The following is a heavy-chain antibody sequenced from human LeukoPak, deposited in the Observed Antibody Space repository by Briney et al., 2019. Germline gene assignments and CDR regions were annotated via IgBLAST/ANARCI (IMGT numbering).Heavy chain of an antibody. CDR2: IWYDGSNK. CDR3: AKGGSGLYRTYNWFDP. CDR1: GFTFCSYG. D-gene: IGHD6-19*01. V-gene: IGHV3-33*06. J-gene: IGHJ5*02. Sequence: PGGSLRLSCAASGFTFCSYGMHWIRQAPGKGLEWVAVIWYDGSNKFYTDSVKGRFTISRDNSKNTLYLQMDSLRAEDTAVYYCAKGGSGLYRTYNWFDPWGQGTLVTVSS.